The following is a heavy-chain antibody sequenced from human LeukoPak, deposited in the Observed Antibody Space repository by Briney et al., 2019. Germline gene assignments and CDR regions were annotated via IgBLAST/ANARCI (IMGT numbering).Heavy chain of an antibody. Sequence: GGSLRLSCAASGFRFSTYWMHWVRQAPGKGLAWVSCINSDGSSPSYADSVKGRFTISRDNAKNTVYLQMNRLRAEDTAVYYCARWGSSGWYPMDVWGQGTTVTVSS. CDR1: GFRFSTYW. D-gene: IGHD6-19*01. V-gene: IGHV3-74*01. J-gene: IGHJ6*02. CDR2: INSDGSSP. CDR3: ARWGSSGWYPMDV.